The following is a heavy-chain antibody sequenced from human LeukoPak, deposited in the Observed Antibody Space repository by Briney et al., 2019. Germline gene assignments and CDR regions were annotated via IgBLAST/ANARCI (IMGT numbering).Heavy chain of an antibody. J-gene: IGHJ3*02. V-gene: IGHV3-21*01. CDR1: GFTFSSYS. CDR3: ARDPQLPHHDAFDI. CDR2: ISSSSSYI. D-gene: IGHD2-2*01. Sequence: PGGSLRLSGAASGFTFSSYSMNWVRQAPGKGLEWVSSISSSSSYIYYADSVKGRFTISRDNAKNSLYLQMNSLRAEDTAVYYCARDPQLPHHDAFDIWGQGTMVTVSS.